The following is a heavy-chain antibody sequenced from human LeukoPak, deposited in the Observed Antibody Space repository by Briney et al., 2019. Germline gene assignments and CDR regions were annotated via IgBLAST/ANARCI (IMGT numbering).Heavy chain of an antibody. V-gene: IGHV1-18*01. Sequence: GASVKVSCKTSDDTFTTYGISWVRQAPGQGLQYIGWISVYNGNTNYAQKLHGRVTVTTDRSTSTTLIELRSVTSDDTAIYYCVREVYDRRGYGGQWGEGTLVTVSS. CDR3: VREVYDRRGYGGQ. D-gene: IGHD3-22*01. CDR2: ISVYNGNT. J-gene: IGHJ4*02. CDR1: DDTFTTYG.